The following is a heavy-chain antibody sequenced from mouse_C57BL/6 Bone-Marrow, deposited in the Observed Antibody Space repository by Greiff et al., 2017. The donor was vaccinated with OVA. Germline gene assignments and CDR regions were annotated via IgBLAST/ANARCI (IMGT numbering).Heavy chain of an antibody. CDR1: GYTFTSYW. CDR2: IYPGSGST. D-gene: IGHD2-2*01. CDR3: AITMVRDY. V-gene: IGHV1-55*01. J-gene: IGHJ2*01. Sequence: QVQLQQSGAELVKPGASVKMSCKASGYTFTSYWITWVKQRPGQGLEWIGDIYPGSGSTNYNEKFKSKATLTVDISSSTAYLQLSSLPSEDSAVYYCAITMVRDYWGQGTTLTVSS.